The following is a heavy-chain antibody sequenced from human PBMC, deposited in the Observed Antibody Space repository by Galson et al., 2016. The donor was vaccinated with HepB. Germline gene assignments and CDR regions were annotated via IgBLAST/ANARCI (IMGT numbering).Heavy chain of an antibody. CDR1: GDSVSSNSAA. Sequence: CAISGDSVSSNSAAWNWIRQSPSRGLEWLGRAYYRSKWENDYGESVKSRITINPDTSKNQFSLQLNSVTPEDPAVYYRARTIPVPGIEGFDIWGQGTMVTASS. CDR3: ARTIPVPGIEGFDI. D-gene: IGHD6-19*01. J-gene: IGHJ3*02. V-gene: IGHV6-1*01. CDR2: AYYRSKWEN.